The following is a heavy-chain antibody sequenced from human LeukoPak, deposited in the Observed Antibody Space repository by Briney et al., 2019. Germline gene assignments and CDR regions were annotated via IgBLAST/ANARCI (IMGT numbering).Heavy chain of an antibody. CDR1: GLIFSSYI. J-gene: IGHJ4*02. Sequence: GGSLRLSCAASGLIFSSYIMHWVRQAPGKGLEWLVVISDDGSDVYYADSVRGRFTISRDNSKNTLYLEVNSLRPDDAAVYYCGTTGSYWGQGTLVTVSS. D-gene: IGHD2-8*02. CDR3: GTTGSY. CDR2: ISDDGSDV. V-gene: IGHV3-30-3*01.